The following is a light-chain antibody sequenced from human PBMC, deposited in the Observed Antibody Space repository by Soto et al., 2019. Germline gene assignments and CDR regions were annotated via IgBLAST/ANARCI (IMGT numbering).Light chain of an antibody. J-gene: IGLJ2*01. V-gene: IGLV1-51*02. CDR2: EDN. Sequence: QSVLTQPPSVSAAPGQRVTISCCGSSSNIGNNYVSWYQQLPGTAPKLLIYEDNKRPSGIPDRFSGSKSGTSATPGITGLQTGDEADYYCASWDSSLTAGVFGGGTQLTVL. CDR3: ASWDSSLTAGV. CDR1: SSNIGNNY.